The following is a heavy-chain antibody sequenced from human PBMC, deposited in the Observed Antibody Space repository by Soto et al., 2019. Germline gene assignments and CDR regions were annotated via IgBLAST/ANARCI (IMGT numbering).Heavy chain of an antibody. V-gene: IGHV1-8*01. J-gene: IGHJ6*03. CDR1: GYTFTSYD. Sequence: QVQLVQSGAEVKKPGASVKVSCKASGYTFTSYDINWVRQATGQGLEWMGWMNANSGNTGYAQKFQGRVTMTRNTSISTAYMDMSSLGSEDTAVYYCAKDKHHMVGGVATGKYYYYYLYIDVWGKGTTVTVSS. CDR2: MNANSGNT. D-gene: IGHD3-10*01. CDR3: AKDKHHMVGGVATGKYYYYYLYIDV.